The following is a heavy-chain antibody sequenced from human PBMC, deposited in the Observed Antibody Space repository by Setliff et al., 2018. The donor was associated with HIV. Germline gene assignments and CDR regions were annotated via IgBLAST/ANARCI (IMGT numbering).Heavy chain of an antibody. J-gene: IGHJ3*02. CDR2: INSASGGT. V-gene: IGHV1-2*02. CDR1: GFTFTDYY. Sequence: ASVKVSCKASGFTFTDYYIHWVRQAPGQGLEWMGWINSASGGTNYAQNFQGRVTVTRDTSINTAYVELNSLKSDDPAVYYCARDYLHVFDIWGQGTMVTVSS. CDR3: ARDYLHVFDI.